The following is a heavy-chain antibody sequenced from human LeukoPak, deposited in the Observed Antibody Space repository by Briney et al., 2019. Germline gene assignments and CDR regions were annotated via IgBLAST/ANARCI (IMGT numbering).Heavy chain of an antibody. V-gene: IGHV3-7*01. J-gene: IGHJ3*02. D-gene: IGHD6-19*01. CDR2: IKQDGGET. CDR3: AGHIAVAGMADAFDI. CDR1: GFTFSSYW. Sequence: GGSLRLSCAASGFTFSSYWMSWVRQAPGKGLEWVANIKQDGGETFYVDSVKGRFTISRDNAKNSLYLQMNSLRAEDTAVYYCAGHIAVAGMADAFDIWGQGTMVTASS.